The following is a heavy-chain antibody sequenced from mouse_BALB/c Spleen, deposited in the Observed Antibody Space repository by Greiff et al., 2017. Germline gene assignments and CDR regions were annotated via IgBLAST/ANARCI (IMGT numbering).Heavy chain of an antibody. CDR3: ARGGFYWYFDV. V-gene: IGHV5-6-5*01. Sequence: VKLVESGGGLVKPGGSLKLYCAASGFTFSSYAMSWVRQTPEKRLEWVASISSGGSTYYPDSVKGRFTISRDNARNILYLQMSSLRSEDTAMYYCARGGFYWYFDVWGAGTTVTVSS. J-gene: IGHJ1*01. CDR2: ISSGGST. CDR1: GFTFSSYA.